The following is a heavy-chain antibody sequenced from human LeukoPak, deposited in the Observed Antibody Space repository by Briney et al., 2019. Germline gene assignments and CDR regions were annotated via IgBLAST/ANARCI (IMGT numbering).Heavy chain of an antibody. CDR3: GGRRV. V-gene: IGHV3-15*01. CDR1: GFNFRSAW. J-gene: IGHJ6*04. CDR2: VRSKSDAGTM. Sequence: GRSLRLSCTASGFNFRSAWMSWARQAPGKGLEWVGRVRSKSDAGTMDYAAHVEGRFTISRDDSKNMVYLDMNSLKTEDTAVYYCGGRRVGGNGTVVTVSS. D-gene: IGHD3-16*01.